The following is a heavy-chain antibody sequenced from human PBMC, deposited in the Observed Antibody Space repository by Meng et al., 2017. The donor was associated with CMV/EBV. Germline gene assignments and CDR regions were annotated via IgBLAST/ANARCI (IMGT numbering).Heavy chain of an antibody. D-gene: IGHD3-22*01. CDR1: GGSISSGDYY. J-gene: IGHJ4*02. CDR3: ARAAPDYYDSSGPPDY. V-gene: IGHV4-30-4*08. Sequence: VQLHESGPGLVKPPQTLSLTCTVSGGSISSGDYYWSWIRQPPGKGLEWIGYIYYSGSTYYNPSLKSRVTISVDTSKNQFSLKLSSVTAADTAVYYCARAAPDYYDSSGPPDYWGQGTLVTVSS. CDR2: IYYSGST.